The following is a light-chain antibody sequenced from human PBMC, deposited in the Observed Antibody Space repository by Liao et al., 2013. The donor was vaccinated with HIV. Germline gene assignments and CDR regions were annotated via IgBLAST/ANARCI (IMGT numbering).Light chain of an antibody. Sequence: SYVLTQPPSVSVAPGKTARITCGGKNIGSKSVHWYQQKPGQAPVLVIYYDSDRPSGIPERFSGSNSGHTATLTISRAEAGDEADYYCQVWDSSIRGVVFGGGTKLTVL. CDR2: YDS. J-gene: IGLJ2*01. V-gene: IGLV3-21*04. CDR1: NIGSKS. CDR3: QVWDSSIRGVV.